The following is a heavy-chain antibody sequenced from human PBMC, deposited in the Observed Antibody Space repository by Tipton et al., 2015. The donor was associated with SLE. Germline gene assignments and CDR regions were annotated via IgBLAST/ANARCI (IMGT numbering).Heavy chain of an antibody. J-gene: IGHJ4*02. CDR1: GFAFSRYW. D-gene: IGHD3-3*01. CDR2: INQDGADK. Sequence: GSLRLSCAASGFAFSRYWMSWVRQAPGKGLEWVANINQDGADKHYVDSVKGRFTVTRDNAKNSFYLQMNSLRAEDTAVYYCVHYDFWSGYSFDDWGQGTLVIVSS. V-gene: IGHV3-7*01. CDR3: VHYDFWSGYSFDD.